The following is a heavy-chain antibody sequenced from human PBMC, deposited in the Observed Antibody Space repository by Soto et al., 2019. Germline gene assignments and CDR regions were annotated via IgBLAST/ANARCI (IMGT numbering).Heavy chain of an antibody. CDR2: ISGSGGST. Sequence: GGSLRLSCAASGFTFSSYAMSWVRQAPEKGLEWVSAISGSGGSTYYADSVKGRFTISRDNSKNTLYLQMNSLRAEDTAVYYCAKGAAAFDSSGPFDYWGQGTLVTVSS. D-gene: IGHD3-22*01. CDR3: AKGAAAFDSSGPFDY. CDR1: GFTFSSYA. J-gene: IGHJ4*02. V-gene: IGHV3-23*01.